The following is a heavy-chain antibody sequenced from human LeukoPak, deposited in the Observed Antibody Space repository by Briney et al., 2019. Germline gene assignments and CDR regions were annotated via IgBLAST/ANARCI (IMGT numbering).Heavy chain of an antibody. CDR2: IYASGST. Sequence: PSETLSLTCTVSGGSISNFYWNWIRQPAGKGLEWIGRIYASGSTEYNPSLRGRVTMSIDTSKNQFSLKMSSVTAADTAVYYCARSTPDVIEFDYWGQGTLVTVSS. CDR3: ARSTPDVIEFDY. CDR1: GGSISNFY. J-gene: IGHJ4*02. D-gene: IGHD3-22*01. V-gene: IGHV4-4*07.